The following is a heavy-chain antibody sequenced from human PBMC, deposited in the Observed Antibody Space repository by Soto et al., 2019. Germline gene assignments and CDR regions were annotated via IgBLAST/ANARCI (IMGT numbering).Heavy chain of an antibody. CDR1: GFTFSSYA. J-gene: IGHJ4*02. V-gene: IGHV3-64*01. CDR3: AREYCSGGSCYTGVFDY. CDR2: ISSNGGST. Sequence: EVQLVESGGGLVQPGGSLRLSCAASGFTFSSYAMHWVRQAPGKGLEYVSAISSNGGSTYYANSVKGRFTISRDNSKNTLYLQMGSPRAEDMAVYYCAREYCSGGSCYTGVFDYWGQGTLVTVSS. D-gene: IGHD2-15*01.